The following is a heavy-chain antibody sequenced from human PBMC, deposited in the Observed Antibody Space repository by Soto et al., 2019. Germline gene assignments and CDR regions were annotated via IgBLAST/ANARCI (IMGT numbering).Heavy chain of an antibody. D-gene: IGHD3-10*01. Sequence: GGSLRLSCAASGFTFSNAWMNWVRQAPGKGLEWVGRIKSKTDGGTTDYAAPVKGRFTISRDDSKNTLYLQMNSLKTEDTAVYYCTTDPSDGSGSYYPYYYYYGMDVWGQGTTVTVSS. V-gene: IGHV3-15*07. J-gene: IGHJ6*02. CDR3: TTDPSDGSGSYYPYYYYYGMDV. CDR2: IKSKTDGGTT. CDR1: GFTFSNAW.